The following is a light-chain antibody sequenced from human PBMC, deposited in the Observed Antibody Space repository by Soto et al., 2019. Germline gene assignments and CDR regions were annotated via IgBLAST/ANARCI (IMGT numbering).Light chain of an antibody. CDR1: QCVSSY. CDR2: DAS. J-gene: IGKJ4*01. CDR3: QQRSNRLT. V-gene: IGKV3-11*01. Sequence: EIVLTQSPATLSLSPGERATLSCRASQCVSSYLAWYQQKPGQAPRLLIYDASNRATGIPARFSGSGSGTDFTLTISSLEPEDFAVYYCQQRSNRLTFGGGTKVEIK.